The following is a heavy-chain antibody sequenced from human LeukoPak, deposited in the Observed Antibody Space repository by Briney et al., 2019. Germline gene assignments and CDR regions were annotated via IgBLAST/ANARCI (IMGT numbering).Heavy chain of an antibody. Sequence: ASVKVSCKASGGTFSSYTISWVRQAPGQGLEWMGGIIPILGIANYAQKFQGRVTITADKSTSTAYMELSSLRSEDTAVYYCARGAATPLVPRMNYGMDVWGQGTTVTVSS. D-gene: IGHD2-15*01. CDR1: GGTFSSYT. V-gene: IGHV1-69*02. CDR3: ARGAATPLVPRMNYGMDV. J-gene: IGHJ6*02. CDR2: IIPILGIA.